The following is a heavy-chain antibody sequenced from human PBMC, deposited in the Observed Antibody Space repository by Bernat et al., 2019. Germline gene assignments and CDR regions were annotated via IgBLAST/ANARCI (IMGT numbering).Heavy chain of an antibody. CDR3: ARGGSYYDSSGYYSTPDY. D-gene: IGHD3-22*01. Sequence: EVQLVESGGGLVQPGGSLRLSCAASGFTFSSYWMHWVRQAPGKGLVWVSRINSDGSSTSYADSGKGRFTISRDNAKNTLYLQMNSLRAEDTAVYYCARGGSYYDSSGYYSTPDYWGQGTLVTVSS. CDR2: INSDGSST. CDR1: GFTFSSYW. J-gene: IGHJ4*02. V-gene: IGHV3-74*01.